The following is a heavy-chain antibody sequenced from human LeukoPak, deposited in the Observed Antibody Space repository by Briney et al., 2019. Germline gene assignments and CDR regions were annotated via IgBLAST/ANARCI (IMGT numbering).Heavy chain of an antibody. V-gene: IGHV3-48*02. Sequence: RGSLRLSCAVSGFTISTKSMNWVRQAPGKGLEWVSYITADSGTTYYADSVKGRFTISRDNAKNSLYLQMNSLRDEDTAVYYCASRDYFDYWGQGTLVTVSS. CDR3: ASRDYFDY. CDR1: GFTISTKS. CDR2: ITADSGTT. J-gene: IGHJ4*02.